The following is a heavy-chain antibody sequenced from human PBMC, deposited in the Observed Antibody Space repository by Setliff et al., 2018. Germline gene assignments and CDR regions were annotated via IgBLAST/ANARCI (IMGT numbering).Heavy chain of an antibody. CDR2: IYYSGST. CDR3: ARGRRHYYYYYMDV. Sequence: PSETLSLTCTVSGGSISSHYWSWIRQPPGKGLEWIGYIYYSGSTNYNPSLKSRVTISVDTSKNQFPLKLSSVTAADTAVYYCARGRRHYYYYYMDVWGKGTTVTVSS. V-gene: IGHV4-59*11. J-gene: IGHJ6*03. CDR1: GGSISSHY.